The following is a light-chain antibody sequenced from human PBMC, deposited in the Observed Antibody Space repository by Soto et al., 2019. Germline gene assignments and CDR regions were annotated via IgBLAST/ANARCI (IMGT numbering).Light chain of an antibody. CDR1: SSVVGGYNY. J-gene: IGLJ1*01. CDR2: DVT. Sequence: VLTQPRSVSGSPGQSLTISCTGTSSVVGGYNYVSWYQQYPGKVPKLMIYDVTKRPSGVPDRFSGSKSGNTASLTISGLQAEDEADYYCCSHAGSYTSVFGPGTKVTVL. CDR3: CSHAGSYTSV. V-gene: IGLV2-11*01.